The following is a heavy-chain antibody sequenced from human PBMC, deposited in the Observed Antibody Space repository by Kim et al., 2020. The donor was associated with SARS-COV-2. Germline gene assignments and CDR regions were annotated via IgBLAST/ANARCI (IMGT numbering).Heavy chain of an antibody. V-gene: IGHV4-59*01. CDR2: IYYSGST. CDR1: GGSISSYY. Sequence: SETLSLTCTVSGGSISSYYWSWIRQPPGKGLEWIGYIYYSGSTNYNPSLKSRVTISVDTSKNQFSLKLSSVTAADTAVYYCARGMVAHYKFYYYYYMDVWGKGTTVTVSS. J-gene: IGHJ6*03. D-gene: IGHD1-20*01. CDR3: ARGMVAHYKFYYYYYMDV.